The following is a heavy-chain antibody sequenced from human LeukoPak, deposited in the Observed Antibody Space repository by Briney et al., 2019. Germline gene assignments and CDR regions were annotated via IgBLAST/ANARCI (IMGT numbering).Heavy chain of an antibody. J-gene: IGHJ3*02. Sequence: ASVKVSCKASGYTFTSYGISWVRQAPGQGREWMGWSSAYNGNTNYAQKLQGRVTMTTDTSTSTAYMELRSLRSDDTAVYYCARGDRKIVGTSKAAAFDIWGQGTMVTVSS. D-gene: IGHD1-26*01. CDR3: ARGDRKIVGTSKAAAFDI. CDR1: GYTFTSYG. V-gene: IGHV1-18*01. CDR2: SSAYNGNT.